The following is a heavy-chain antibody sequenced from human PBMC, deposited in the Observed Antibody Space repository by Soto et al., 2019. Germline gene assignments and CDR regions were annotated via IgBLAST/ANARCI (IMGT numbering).Heavy chain of an antibody. Sequence: QVQLVESGGGVVQPGRSLRLSCAASGFTFSSYGMHWVRQAPGKGLEWVAVIWYDGSNKYYADSVKGRFTISRDNSKNTLYLQMNSLRAEDTAVYYCARDKYRYCSSTSCLYWYFDLWGRGTLVTVSS. D-gene: IGHD2-2*01. CDR1: GFTFSSYG. V-gene: IGHV3-33*01. J-gene: IGHJ2*01. CDR3: ARDKYRYCSSTSCLYWYFDL. CDR2: IWYDGSNK.